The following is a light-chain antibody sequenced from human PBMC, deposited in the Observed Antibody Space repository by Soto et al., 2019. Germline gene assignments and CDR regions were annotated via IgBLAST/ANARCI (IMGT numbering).Light chain of an antibody. CDR2: KAS. V-gene: IGKV1-5*03. Sequence: DIQMTQSPSTVSGYVGDRVTITCRASQTISSWLAWYQQKPGKAPKLLIYKASTLKSGVPSRFSGSGSGTEFTLTISSLQPEDFATYYCLQHNSYPWTFGQGTNVDNK. J-gene: IGKJ1*01. CDR3: LQHNSYPWT. CDR1: QTISSW.